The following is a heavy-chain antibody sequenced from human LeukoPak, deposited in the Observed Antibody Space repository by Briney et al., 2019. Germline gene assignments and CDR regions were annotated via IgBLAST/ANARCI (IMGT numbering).Heavy chain of an antibody. Sequence: GSLRLSCAASGFTVSSNYMSWVRQAPGKGLEWVSVIYSGGSTYYADSVKGRFTISRDNSKNTLYLQMNSLRVEDTAVYYRTRGGLYCGGDCLDYWGQGTLVTVSS. CDR1: GFTVSSNY. CDR2: IYSGGST. D-gene: IGHD2-21*01. CDR3: TRGGLYCGGDCLDY. V-gene: IGHV3-53*01. J-gene: IGHJ4*02.